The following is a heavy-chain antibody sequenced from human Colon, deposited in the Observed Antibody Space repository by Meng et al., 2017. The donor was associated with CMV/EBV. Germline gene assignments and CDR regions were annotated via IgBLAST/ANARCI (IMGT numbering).Heavy chain of an antibody. CDR3: AKARDYYGSPDAFDI. Sequence: SLKISCAASGFIFDDYAMHWVRQAPGKGLEWVSGISWNSGTIGYADSVKGRFTISRDNAKNSLFLEMNSLRAEDTALYYCAKARDYYGSPDAFDIWGQGTMVTVSS. D-gene: IGHD3-10*01. V-gene: IGHV3-9*01. CDR1: GFIFDDYA. J-gene: IGHJ3*02. CDR2: ISWNSGTI.